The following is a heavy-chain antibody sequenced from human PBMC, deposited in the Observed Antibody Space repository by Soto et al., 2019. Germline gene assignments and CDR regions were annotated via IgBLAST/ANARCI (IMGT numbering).Heavy chain of an antibody. CDR2: ISYDGSNK. V-gene: IGHV3-30*18. D-gene: IGHD5-12*01. CDR3: AKVFLASGYDN. J-gene: IGHJ4*02. Sequence: PGGSLRLSCAASGFTFSSYGMHWVRQAPGKGLEWVAVISYDGSNKYYADSVKGRFTISRDNSKNTLYLQMNSLRAEDTAVYYCAKVFLASGYDNWGQGTLVTVSS. CDR1: GFTFSSYG.